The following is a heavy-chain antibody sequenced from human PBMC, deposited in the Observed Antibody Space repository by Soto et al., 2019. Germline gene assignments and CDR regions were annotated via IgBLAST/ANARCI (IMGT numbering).Heavy chain of an antibody. Sequence: PSETLSLTCAVYCGSFSGYYWSWIRQPPGKGLEWIGEINHSGSTNYNPSLKSRVTISVDTSKNQFSLKLSSVTAADTAVYYCATPSPVGGSGTFYYWGQGTLVTVS. J-gene: IGHJ4*02. V-gene: IGHV4-34*01. CDR3: ATPSPVGGSGTFYY. CDR2: INHSGST. D-gene: IGHD6-19*01. CDR1: CGSFSGYY.